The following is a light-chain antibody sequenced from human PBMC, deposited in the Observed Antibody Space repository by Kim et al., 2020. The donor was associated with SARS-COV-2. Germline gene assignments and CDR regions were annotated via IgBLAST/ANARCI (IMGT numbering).Light chain of an antibody. Sequence: DIQMTQSPLFLSASVGDRVTMTCRASQGIRNDVGWYQQRPGRAPKRLMYAASSLESGAPSRFSGSGYGTEFTLTISSLQPEDSATYYCLQHESYPRTFGQGTKVDIK. CDR3: LQHESYPRT. J-gene: IGKJ1*01. CDR1: QGIRND. CDR2: AAS. V-gene: IGKV1-17*01.